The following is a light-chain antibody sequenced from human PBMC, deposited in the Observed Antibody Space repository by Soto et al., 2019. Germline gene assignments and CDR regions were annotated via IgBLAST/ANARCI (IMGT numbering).Light chain of an antibody. J-gene: IGKJ3*01. Sequence: EIVLTQSPATLSLSPGERATLSCRASQSVSSYLAWYQQKPGQAPRLLIYDASNRATGIPARFSGSGSVTDFTLTISSLAPEDFAVYYCQKRSNWPPTFGPGTKVDIK. CDR2: DAS. V-gene: IGKV3-11*01. CDR1: QSVSSY. CDR3: QKRSNWPPT.